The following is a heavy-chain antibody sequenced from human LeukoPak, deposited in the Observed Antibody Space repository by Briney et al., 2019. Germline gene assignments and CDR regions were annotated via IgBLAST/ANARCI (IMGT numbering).Heavy chain of an antibody. V-gene: IGHV3-30-3*01. D-gene: IGHD3-10*01. CDR1: GFIFSNYA. CDR3: GRDILYGSGSYYPLNLHY. CDR2: ISYDRNNE. Sequence: GGSLRLSCAASGFIFSNYAMHWVRQAPGKGLEWVALISYDRNNEYYADSVKGRATISRDNSKNTLYLQMNSLRADDTAVYYCGRDILYGSGSYYPLNLHYWGQGTLVTVSS. J-gene: IGHJ4*02.